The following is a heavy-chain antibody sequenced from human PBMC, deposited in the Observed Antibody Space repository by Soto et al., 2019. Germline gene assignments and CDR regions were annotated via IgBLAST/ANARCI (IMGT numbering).Heavy chain of an antibody. J-gene: IGHJ4*02. Sequence: FKRDCYAAAGVKIVDYGMHWVRQTPGKGLEWVSGISWNSGSIGYADSVKGRFTISRDNAKNSLYLQMNSLRAEDTALYYCAKGALRFVGVVAVPYFFAYWVQGTLVTGSS. CDR3: AKGALRFVGVVAVPYFFAY. V-gene: IGHV3-9*01. CDR2: ISWNSGSI. CDR1: GVKIVDYG. D-gene: IGHD2-15*01.